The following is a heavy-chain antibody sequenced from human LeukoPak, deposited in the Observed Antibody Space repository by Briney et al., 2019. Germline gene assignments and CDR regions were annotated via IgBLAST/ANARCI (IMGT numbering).Heavy chain of an antibody. D-gene: IGHD2/OR15-2a*01. Sequence: PGGSLRLSCVGSGLNFNTYDLTWVRQAPGKGLEWVGRIRSNSDGGAIDYAAPVKGRFALSRDDSKNTLYLQMNSLQTEDTAMYYCATDFYDSTWGQGTLVTVSS. CDR1: GLNFNTYD. V-gene: IGHV3-15*01. CDR3: ATDFYDST. J-gene: IGHJ5*02. CDR2: IRSNSDGGAI.